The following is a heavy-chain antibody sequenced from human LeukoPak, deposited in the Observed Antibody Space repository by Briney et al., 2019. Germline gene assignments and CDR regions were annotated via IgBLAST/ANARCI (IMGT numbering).Heavy chain of an antibody. J-gene: IGHJ2*01. V-gene: IGHV3-9*01. CDR3: AKGGAAAHNDWHFDL. CDR1: GFTFDDYG. CDR2: ISWNRGSI. D-gene: IGHD6-13*01. Sequence: GRSLRLSCAASGFTFDDYGMHWVRQAPGKGLEWVSGISWNRGSIGYADSVKGRFTISRDTAKNSLYIQTTTLIPAATALYYCAKGGAAAHNDWHFDLWGRGTLVTVSS.